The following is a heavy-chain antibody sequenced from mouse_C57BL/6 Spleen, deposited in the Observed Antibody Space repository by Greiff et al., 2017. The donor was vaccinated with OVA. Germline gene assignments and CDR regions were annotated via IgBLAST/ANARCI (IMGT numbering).Heavy chain of an antibody. V-gene: IGHV1-64*01. CDR2: IHPTSGST. CDR1: GYTFTSYW. J-gene: IGHJ4*01. Sequence: VQLQQPGAELVKPGASVKLSCKASGYTFTSYWMHWVKQRPGQGLEWIGMIHPTSGSTNYNEKFKSKATLTVDKSSSTAYMQLSSLTSEDSAVYYCAYITTVSRGDYWGQGTSVTVSS. D-gene: IGHD1-1*01. CDR3: AYITTVSRGDY.